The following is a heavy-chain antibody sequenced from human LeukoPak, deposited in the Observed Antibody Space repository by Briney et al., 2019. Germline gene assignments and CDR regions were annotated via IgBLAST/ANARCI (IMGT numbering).Heavy chain of an antibody. Sequence: ASVKVSCKASGYTFTSYAMHWVRQAPGQRLEWMGWINAGNGNTKYSQEFQGRVTITRDTSASTAYMELSSLRSEDTAVYYCARGTTGRRYYGSGSSYYYMDVWGKGTTVTIS. CDR1: GYTFTSYA. CDR2: INAGNGNT. D-gene: IGHD3-10*01. CDR3: ARGTTGRRYYGSGSSYYYMDV. J-gene: IGHJ6*03. V-gene: IGHV1-3*03.